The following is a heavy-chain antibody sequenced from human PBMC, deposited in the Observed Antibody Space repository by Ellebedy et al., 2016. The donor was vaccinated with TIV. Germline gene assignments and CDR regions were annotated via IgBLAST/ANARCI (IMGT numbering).Heavy chain of an antibody. J-gene: IGHJ4*02. CDR2: IDWDDDK. Sequence: IWIRQPPGKALEWLALIDWDDDKHYSTSLKTRLTISKDTSKNQVVLTMTNMDPVDTATYYCARSSGSYCDYWGQGTLVTVSS. D-gene: IGHD1-26*01. CDR3: ARSSGSYCDY. V-gene: IGHV2-70*01.